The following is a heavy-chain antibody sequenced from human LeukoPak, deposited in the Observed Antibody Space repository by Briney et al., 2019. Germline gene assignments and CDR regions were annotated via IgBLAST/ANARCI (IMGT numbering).Heavy chain of an antibody. CDR2: ISAYNGNT. Sequence: ASVKVSCKASGYTFTSYGISWVRQAPGQGLERMGWISAYNGNTNYAQKLQGRVTMTTDTSTSTAYMELRSLRSDDTAVYYCARGAGRTTMIVVVDGAFDIWGQGTMVTVSS. CDR1: GYTFTSYG. V-gene: IGHV1-18*01. CDR3: ARGAGRTTMIVVVDGAFDI. J-gene: IGHJ3*02. D-gene: IGHD3-22*01.